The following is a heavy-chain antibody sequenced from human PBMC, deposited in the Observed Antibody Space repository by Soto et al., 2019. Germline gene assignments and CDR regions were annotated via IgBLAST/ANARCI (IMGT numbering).Heavy chain of an antibody. J-gene: IGHJ6*02. CDR3: AKDSSGYDFWSGYSYYYYGMDV. Sequence: QVQLVESGGGVVQPGRSLRLSCAASGFTFSSYGMHWVRQAPGKGLEWVAVISYDGSNKYCADSVKGRFTISRDNSKNTLYLQMNSLRAEDTAVYYCAKDSSGYDFWSGYSYYYYGMDVWGQGTTVTVSS. CDR1: GFTFSSYG. D-gene: IGHD3-3*01. V-gene: IGHV3-30*18. CDR2: ISYDGSNK.